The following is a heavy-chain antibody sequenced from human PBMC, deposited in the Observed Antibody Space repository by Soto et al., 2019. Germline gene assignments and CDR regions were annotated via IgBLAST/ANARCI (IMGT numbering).Heavy chain of an antibody. J-gene: IGHJ6*02. D-gene: IGHD2-15*01. CDR3: SIRIVVADTRFYYYYCMDV. Sequence: SVNVSFKASGGTFSSYAISWVRQAPGQGLELMGGIIPIFGTANYAQKFQGRVTITADKSTSTADMPLSSLRSEDTAVDYFSIRIVVADTRFYYYYCMDVLGQLTTVTVSS. CDR2: IIPIFGTA. CDR1: GGTFSSYA. V-gene: IGHV1-69*06.